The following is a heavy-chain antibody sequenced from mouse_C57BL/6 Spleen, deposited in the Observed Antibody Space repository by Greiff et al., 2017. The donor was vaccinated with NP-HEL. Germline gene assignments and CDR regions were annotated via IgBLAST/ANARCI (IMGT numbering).Heavy chain of an antibody. V-gene: IGHV1-64*01. J-gene: IGHJ4*01. CDR3: ARSDYDYRYYAMDY. Sequence: QVQLQQPGAELVKPGASVKLSCKASGYTFTSYWMHWVKQRPGQGLEWIGMIHPNSGSTNYNEKFKSKATLTVDKSSSTAYMQLSSLTSEDSAVYYCARSDYDYRYYAMDYWGQGTSVTVSS. CDR2: IHPNSGST. CDR1: GYTFTSYW. D-gene: IGHD2-4*01.